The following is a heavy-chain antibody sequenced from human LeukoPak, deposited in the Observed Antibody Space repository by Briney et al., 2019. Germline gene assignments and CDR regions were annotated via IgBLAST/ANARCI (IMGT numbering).Heavy chain of an antibody. V-gene: IGHV3-21*01. Sequence: GGSLRLSCAASGFTFSSYSMNWVRQAPGKGLEWASSISSSSSYIYYADSVKGRFTISRDNAKNSLYLQMNSLRAEDTAVYYCARDGIAAAGRTEWGQGTLVTVSS. CDR1: GFTFSSYS. CDR2: ISSSSSYI. J-gene: IGHJ4*02. CDR3: ARDGIAAAGRTE. D-gene: IGHD6-13*01.